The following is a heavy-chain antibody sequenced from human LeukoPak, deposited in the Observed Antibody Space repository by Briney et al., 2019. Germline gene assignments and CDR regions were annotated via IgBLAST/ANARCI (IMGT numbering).Heavy chain of an antibody. CDR1: GFTFSRYN. CDR3: GKTTVGYSSGQKPAWPVDF. CDR2: ISTSSSFI. D-gene: IGHD5-18*01. Sequence: GGSLRLSCAGSGFTFSRYNMNWIRQAPGKGLEWVSSISTSSSFIDYADSVKGRFTISRDNPRNTVYLQINSLRDDDSAVYYCGKTTVGYSSGQKPAWPVDFWGQGTLVTVSS. J-gene: IGHJ4*02. V-gene: IGHV3-21*04.